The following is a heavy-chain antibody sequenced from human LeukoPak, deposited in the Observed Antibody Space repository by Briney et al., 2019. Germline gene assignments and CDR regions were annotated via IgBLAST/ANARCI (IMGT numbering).Heavy chain of an antibody. CDR1: GFTFSSYW. D-gene: IGHD6-19*01. CDR3: ARGGWQGNWFDP. J-gene: IGHJ5*02. Sequence: PGGSLRLSCAASGFTFSSYWMHWVRQAPGKGLVWVSRINDDGSTTNYADSVKGRFTISRDNAKNTLYLQMNSLRAEDTAVYYCARGGWQGNWFDPWGQGTLVTVSS. CDR2: INDDGSTT. V-gene: IGHV3-74*01.